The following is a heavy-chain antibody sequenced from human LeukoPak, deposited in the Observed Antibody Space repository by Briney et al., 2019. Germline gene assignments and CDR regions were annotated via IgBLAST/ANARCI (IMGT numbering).Heavy chain of an antibody. D-gene: IGHD2-15*01. CDR1: GSTFSSYA. CDR2: ISGSGGST. Sequence: GGSLRLSCAASGSTFSSYAMSWVRQAPGKGREWVSAISGSGGSTYYADSVKGRFTISRDNPKNTLYLQMNSLRAEDTAVYYCAKDSYCSGGSCYPLYWFDPWGQGTLVTVSS. CDR3: AKDSYCSGGSCYPLYWFDP. V-gene: IGHV3-23*01. J-gene: IGHJ5*02.